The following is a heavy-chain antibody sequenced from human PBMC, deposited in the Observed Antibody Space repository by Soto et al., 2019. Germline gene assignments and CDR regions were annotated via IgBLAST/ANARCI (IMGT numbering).Heavy chain of an antibody. D-gene: IGHD7-27*01. J-gene: IGHJ6*02. CDR3: AKDLLGPGRAYGMDV. V-gene: IGHV3-30*18. CDR2: ISYDGSNK. Sequence: QVQLVESGGGVVQPGRSLRLSCAASGFTFSSYGMHWVRQAPGKGLERVAVISYDGSNKYYADSVKGRFTISRDTSKNTLYLQMNSLRAEDTAVYYCAKDLLGPGRAYGMDVWGQGTTVTVSS. CDR1: GFTFSSYG.